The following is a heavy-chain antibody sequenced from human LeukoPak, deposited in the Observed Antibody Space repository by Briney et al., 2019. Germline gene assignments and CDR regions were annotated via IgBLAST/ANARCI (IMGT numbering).Heavy chain of an antibody. CDR2: IYPGDSDA. CDR3: ARLGSYDSSGYYYGYFDY. D-gene: IGHD3-22*01. V-gene: IGHV5-51*01. CDR1: GYSFTSYW. Sequence: GESLKISCKGSGYSFTSYWIGWVRQMPGKGLEWMGIIYPGDSDARYSPSFQGQVTISADESISTAYLQWSSLKASDTAMYYCARLGSYDSSGYYYGYFDYWGQGTLVTVSS. J-gene: IGHJ4*02.